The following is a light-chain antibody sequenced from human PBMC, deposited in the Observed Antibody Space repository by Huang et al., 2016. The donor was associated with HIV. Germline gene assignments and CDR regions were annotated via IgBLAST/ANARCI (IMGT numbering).Light chain of an antibody. Sequence: EIVMTQSPATLSVSPGERATLSCRASQSVSSNLAWYQQKPGQAPRLLIYVASTRATGIPARFSGSVSGTEFTRTISSLQSEDFAVYYCQQYNNWPPLTFGGGTKVEI. V-gene: IGKV3-15*01. J-gene: IGKJ4*01. CDR1: QSVSSN. CDR3: QQYNNWPPLT. CDR2: VAS.